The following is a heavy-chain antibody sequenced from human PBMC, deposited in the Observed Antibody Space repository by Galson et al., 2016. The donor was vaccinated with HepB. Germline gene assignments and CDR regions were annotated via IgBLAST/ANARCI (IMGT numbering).Heavy chain of an antibody. Sequence: SLRLSCAASGFTFSDYYMSWIRQAPGRGLEWISYISNIAGTIYYADSVKGRFTISRDNAKTTLYLQMNSVRAEDTAVYYCARFKHCDRYGYYMYYFDPWGQGTLVTVSS. CDR3: ARFKHCDRYGYYMYYFDP. CDR1: GFTFSDYY. V-gene: IGHV3-11*01. J-gene: IGHJ4*02. D-gene: IGHD3-22*01. CDR2: ISNIAGTI.